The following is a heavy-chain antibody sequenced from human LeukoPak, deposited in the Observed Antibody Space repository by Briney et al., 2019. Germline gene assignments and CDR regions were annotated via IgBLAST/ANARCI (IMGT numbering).Heavy chain of an antibody. CDR1: GFTFSSYG. CDR3: ARGLEQQLVTNFDY. Sequence: GGSLRLSCAASGFTFSSYGMHWVRQAPGKGLEWVAVISYDGSNKYYADSVKGRFTISRDNSKNTLYLQMNSLRAEDTAVYYCARGLEQQLVTNFDYWGQGTLVTVSS. V-gene: IGHV3-30*03. J-gene: IGHJ4*02. D-gene: IGHD6-13*01. CDR2: ISYDGSNK.